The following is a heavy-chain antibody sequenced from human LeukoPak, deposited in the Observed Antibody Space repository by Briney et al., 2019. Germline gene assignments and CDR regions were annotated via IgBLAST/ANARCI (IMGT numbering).Heavy chain of an antibody. J-gene: IGHJ5*02. D-gene: IGHD4-17*01. Sequence: SETLSLTCTVSGGSISSYYWSWIRQPPGKGLEWIGYLYNTGSTNYNPSLKSRVTISVGTSKNQFSLKVTSVTAAGTAVYYCARATGKGDYVGWFDPWGQGTLVTVSS. CDR3: ARATGKGDYVGWFDP. CDR2: LYNTGST. V-gene: IGHV4-59*01. CDR1: GGSISSYY.